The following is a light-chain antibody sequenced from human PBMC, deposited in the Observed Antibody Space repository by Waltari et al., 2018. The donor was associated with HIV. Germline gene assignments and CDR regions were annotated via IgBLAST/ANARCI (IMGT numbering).Light chain of an antibody. Sequence: QSVLTQPPSASGTPGQRVTISCSGSSSNIGPNIVICYQHLPPTPPKLLIYNNNQRPSGVPDRFSGSKSGTSASLAISGLQSEDEADYYCATWDVSLNGYVLFGGGTKVTVL. CDR1: SSNIGPNI. CDR2: NNN. CDR3: ATWDVSLNGYVL. V-gene: IGLV1-44*01. J-gene: IGLJ2*01.